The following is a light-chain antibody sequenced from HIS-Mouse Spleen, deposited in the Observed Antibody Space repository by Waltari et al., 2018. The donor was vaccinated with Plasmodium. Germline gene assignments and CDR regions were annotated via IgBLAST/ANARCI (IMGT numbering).Light chain of an antibody. J-gene: IGKJ3*01. CDR2: GAS. V-gene: IGKV3-15*01. CDR1: QSVSSN. CDR3: QQYNNWSFT. Sequence: EIVMTQSPATLSVSPGERATLSCRASQSVSSNVAWYQHNPGQAPRLLIYGASTRANGIPARFSGSGSGTEFTLTISSLQSEDFAVYYCQQYNNWSFTFGPGTKVDIK.